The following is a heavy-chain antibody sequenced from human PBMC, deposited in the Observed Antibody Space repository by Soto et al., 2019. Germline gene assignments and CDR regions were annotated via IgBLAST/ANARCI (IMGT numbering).Heavy chain of an antibody. V-gene: IGHV1-3*01. J-gene: IGHJ4*02. D-gene: IGHD5-18*01. Sequence: QVQLVQSGAEVKKPGASVKVSCKASGYTFTSCAMHWVRQAPGQRLEWMGWINAGNGNTKYSQKFQGSVTITRDTSASTAYMELSSLRSEDTAVYYCARAGTWIQLWTTLGYWGQGTLVTVSS. CDR1: GYTFTSCA. CDR3: ARAGTWIQLWTTLGY. CDR2: INAGNGNT.